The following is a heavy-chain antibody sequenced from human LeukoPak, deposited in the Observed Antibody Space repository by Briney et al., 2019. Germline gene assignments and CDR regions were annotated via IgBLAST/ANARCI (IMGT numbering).Heavy chain of an antibody. D-gene: IGHD6-13*01. CDR2: ISSSSSYI. V-gene: IGHV3-21*01. J-gene: IGHJ4*02. Sequence: GGSLRLSCAASGFTFSSYSMNWVRQAPGKGLEWVSSISSSSSYIYYADSVKGRFTISRDNAKNSLYLQMNSLRAEDTAVYYCARAGLSIAAAGTSPDYWGQGTLVTVSS. CDR3: ARAGLSIAAAGTSPDY. CDR1: GFTFSSYS.